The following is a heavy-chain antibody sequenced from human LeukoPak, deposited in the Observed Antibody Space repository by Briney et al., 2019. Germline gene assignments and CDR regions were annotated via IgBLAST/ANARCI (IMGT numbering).Heavy chain of an antibody. J-gene: IGHJ4*02. CDR3: AREYCGGVCYSGFDF. CDR1: GFTFSTYW. CDR2: INQGGSVK. V-gene: IGHV3-7*01. D-gene: IGHD2-21*02. Sequence: PGGSLRLSCAASGFTFSTYWMSWVRQPPGKGLEWVANINQGGSVKQHVDSVEGRFTVSRDNAKNSLYLQMNGLRTEDTAVYFCAREYCGGVCYSGFDFWGQGALVTVSS.